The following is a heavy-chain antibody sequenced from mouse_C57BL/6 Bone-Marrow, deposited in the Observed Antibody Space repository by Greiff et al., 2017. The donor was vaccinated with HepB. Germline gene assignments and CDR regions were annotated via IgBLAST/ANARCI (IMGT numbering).Heavy chain of an antibody. J-gene: IGHJ4*01. V-gene: IGHV5-16*01. CDR2: INYDGSST. CDR1: GFTISDYY. CDR3: AREGGDYDVGFYAMDY. D-gene: IGHD2-4*01. Sequence: EVKLVESEGGLVQPGSSMKLSCTASGFTISDYYMAWVRQVPEKGLEWVANINYDGSSTYYLDSLKSRFIISRDNAKNILYLQMSSLKSEDTATYYCAREGGDYDVGFYAMDYWGQGTSVTVSS.